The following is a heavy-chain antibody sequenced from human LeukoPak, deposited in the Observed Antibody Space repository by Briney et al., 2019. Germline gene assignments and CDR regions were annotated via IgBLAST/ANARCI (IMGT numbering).Heavy chain of an antibody. CDR1: GGSISSYY. D-gene: IGHD3-9*01. CDR3: ARDFDEGGWFDP. CDR2: IYYSGST. V-gene: IGHV4-59*12. J-gene: IGHJ5*02. Sequence: SETLSLTCTVSGGSISSYYWSWIRQPPGKGLEWIGYIYYSGSTNYNPSLKSRVTISVDRSKNQFSLKLSSVTAADTAVYYCARDFDEGGWFDPWGQGTLVTVSS.